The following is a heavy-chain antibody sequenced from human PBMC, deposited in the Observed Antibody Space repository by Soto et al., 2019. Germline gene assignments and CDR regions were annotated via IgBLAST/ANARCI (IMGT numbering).Heavy chain of an antibody. D-gene: IGHD3-10*01. CDR2: ISYDGSNK. J-gene: IGHJ4*02. Sequence: QVQLVESGGGVVQPGRSLRLSCAASGFTFHTYGMHWVRQAPGKGLEWVAVISYDGSNKYYADSVKGRFTISRDNSKNTLDLQMNSLRPEDTAVYFCVRGPYYGSGTLDYWGQGNLVTVSS. CDR3: VRGPYYGSGTLDY. V-gene: IGHV3-30*03. CDR1: GFTFHTYG.